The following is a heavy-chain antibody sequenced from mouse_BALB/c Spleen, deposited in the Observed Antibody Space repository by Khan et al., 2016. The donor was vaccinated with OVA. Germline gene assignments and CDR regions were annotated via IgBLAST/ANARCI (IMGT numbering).Heavy chain of an antibody. V-gene: IGHV6-6*02. J-gene: IGHJ3*01. CDR2: IRLKSNNYAT. D-gene: IGHD2-3*01. CDR1: GFTFSNFW. CDR3: SRPGGYYAWFAY. Sequence: EVKLEESGGGLVQPGGSMKLSCVASGFTFSNFWMNWVRQSPEKGLEWVAEIRLKSNNYATHYAESVKGRFTISRDDSKRSVYLQRNNLSAEDTGSYYCSRPGGYYAWFAYWGQGTLVTVSA.